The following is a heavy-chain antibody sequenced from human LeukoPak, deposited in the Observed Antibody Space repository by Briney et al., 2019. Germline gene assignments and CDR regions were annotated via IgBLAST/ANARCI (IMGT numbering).Heavy chain of an antibody. D-gene: IGHD4-17*01. Sequence: SQTLSLTCTVSGGSISSGDYYWSWIRQPPGKGLEWIGYIYYSGSTYYNPSLKSRVTISADTSKNQFSLKLSSVTAADTAVYYCARGADYGDYLGLFFDYWGQGTLVTVSS. J-gene: IGHJ4*02. CDR1: GGSISSGDYY. CDR3: ARGADYGDYLGLFFDY. CDR2: IYYSGST. V-gene: IGHV4-30-4*01.